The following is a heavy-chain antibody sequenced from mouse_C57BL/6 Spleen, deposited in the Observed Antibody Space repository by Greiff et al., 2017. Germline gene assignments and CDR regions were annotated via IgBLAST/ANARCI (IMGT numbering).Heavy chain of an antibody. V-gene: IGHV1-61*01. D-gene: IGHD2-2*01. J-gene: IGHJ3*01. CDR3: ARKGYDAGPHWFAY. Sequence: QVQLQQPGAELVRPGSSVKLSCKASGYNFTSYWMDWVKQRPGQGLEWIGNIYPSDSETHYNQKFKDKATLTVDKSSSPAYMQLSSLTAEDSAVYYCARKGYDAGPHWFAYWGQGTLVTVSA. CDR2: IYPSDSET. CDR1: GYNFTSYW.